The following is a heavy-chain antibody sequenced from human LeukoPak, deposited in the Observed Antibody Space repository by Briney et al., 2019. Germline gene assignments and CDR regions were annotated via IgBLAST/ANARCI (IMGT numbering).Heavy chain of an antibody. CDR3: ARVRLDHYFDY. CDR1: GGSFSGYY. CDR2: INHSGST. Sequence: SETLSLTCAVYGGSFSGYYWSWIRQPPGKGLEWIGEINHSGSTNYNPSLKSRVTISVDTSKNQFSLKLSSVTAADTAVYYCARVRLDHYFDYWGQGTLVTVSS. J-gene: IGHJ4*02. D-gene: IGHD3/OR15-3a*01. V-gene: IGHV4-34*01.